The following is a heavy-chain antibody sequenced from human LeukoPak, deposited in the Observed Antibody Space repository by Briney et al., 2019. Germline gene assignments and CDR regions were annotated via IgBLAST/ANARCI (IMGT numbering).Heavy chain of an antibody. CDR2: IYPGDSGP. Sequence: KYGESLKISCKVSGYSFTSYCIGWVRKLPGKGLEWMGIIYPGDSGPTYSPSFQGQVTISVDKSISTAYLQWSSLQASDTAMYYCGMSGDRVPLQDDVFDVWGQGTMVTVST. CDR1: GYSFTSYC. V-gene: IGHV5-51*01. J-gene: IGHJ3*01. D-gene: IGHD1-26*01. CDR3: GMSGDRVPLQDDVFDV.